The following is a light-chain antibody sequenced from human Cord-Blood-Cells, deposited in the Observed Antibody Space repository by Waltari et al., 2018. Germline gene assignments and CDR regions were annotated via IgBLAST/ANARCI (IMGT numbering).Light chain of an antibody. CDR3: QQRNSYPLT. CDR1: QGISSY. Sequence: DIPFTQSPSFLSASVGDRVSITCRASQGISSYLAWYQQNAGKAPKLLIYAASPLQSGVPTRCSGSGSGTELTPTISSLQAEDLATYSCQQRNSYPLTFGGGTKVEIK. V-gene: IGKV1-9*01. J-gene: IGKJ4*01. CDR2: AAS.